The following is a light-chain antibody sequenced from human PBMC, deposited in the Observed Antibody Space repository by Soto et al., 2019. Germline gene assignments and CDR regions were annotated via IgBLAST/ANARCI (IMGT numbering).Light chain of an antibody. CDR2: DAS. Sequence: DIQMTQSPSTLSASVGDRVTITCRASQSISSWLAWYQQKPGKAPKLLIYDASSLESGDPSRFSGSGSGTEFTLTIRSLQADDFATYYCHQYNGYSWTFGQGTQVEIK. V-gene: IGKV1-5*01. CDR3: HQYNGYSWT. CDR1: QSISSW. J-gene: IGKJ1*01.